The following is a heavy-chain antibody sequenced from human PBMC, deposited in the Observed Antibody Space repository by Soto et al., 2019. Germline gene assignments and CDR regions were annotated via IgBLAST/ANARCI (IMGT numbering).Heavy chain of an antibody. D-gene: IGHD2-21*02. Sequence: ASVKVSCKASGYSFTTYYMQWVRQAPGQGLEWMGWINAGNGNTKYSQKFQGRVTITRDTSASTAYMELSSLRSEDTAVYYCARSIVVVTALDYWGQGTLVTVSS. CDR2: INAGNGNT. CDR3: ARSIVVVTALDY. J-gene: IGHJ4*02. CDR1: GYSFTTYY. V-gene: IGHV1-3*01.